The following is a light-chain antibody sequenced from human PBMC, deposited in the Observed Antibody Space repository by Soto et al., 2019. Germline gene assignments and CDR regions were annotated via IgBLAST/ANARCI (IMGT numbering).Light chain of an antibody. CDR2: DAS. CDR3: QQPRSWPT. Sequence: EIVLTQSPATLSLSPGERATLSCSASQSVGSYLAWYQQKPGQPPRVLIYDASNRATGISASFSGSGSGTDFTLTISSLEPEDSAVYCCQQPRSWPTFGGGPKLEIK. V-gene: IGKV3-11*01. CDR1: QSVGSY. J-gene: IGKJ4*01.